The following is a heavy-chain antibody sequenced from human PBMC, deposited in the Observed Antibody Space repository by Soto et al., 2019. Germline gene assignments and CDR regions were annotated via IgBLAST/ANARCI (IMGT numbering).Heavy chain of an antibody. Sequence: GGSLRLSCVGSGFIFSNYAMGWVRQAPGAGPEWVSGISASGGRTYYADSVKGRFTISRDKSKSTLYLQMDSLRAEDTALYYCAKDPNGDYVGAFDIWXRGTLVTV. V-gene: IGHV3-23*01. D-gene: IGHD4-17*01. CDR2: ISASGGRT. CDR3: AKDPNGDYVGAFDI. J-gene: IGHJ3*02. CDR1: GFIFSNYA.